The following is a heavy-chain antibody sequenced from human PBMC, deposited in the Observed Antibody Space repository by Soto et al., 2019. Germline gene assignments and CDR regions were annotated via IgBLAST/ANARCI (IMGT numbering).Heavy chain of an antibody. D-gene: IGHD3-22*01. CDR3: ARERSRYDRSGYYRPDY. J-gene: IGHJ4*02. CDR1: VDRFSSNA. CDR2: IIPILGTP. Sequence: SVKVSCEYCVDRFSSNAGIWVRQDHGQGLQWMGGIIPILGTPSYAQKFQGRFTITADKSTSTAYMELSSLRSEDTAVYYCARERSRYDRSGYYRPDYWGQGTLVTGSS. V-gene: IGHV1-69*10.